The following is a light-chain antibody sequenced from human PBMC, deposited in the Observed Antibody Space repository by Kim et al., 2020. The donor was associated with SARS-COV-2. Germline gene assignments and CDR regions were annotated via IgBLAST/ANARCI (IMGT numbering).Light chain of an antibody. CDR3: HQYNNRPPWT. V-gene: IGKV3-15*01. CDR1: QRIISY. Sequence: SPGEIATPFCCASQRIISYLSWYQQKPGQTPPLLFYYASIRATGVPARFSGSGSEAEFTLTINSLQSEDFAVYYYHQYNNRPPWTYGQGTKVDIK. CDR2: YAS. J-gene: IGKJ1*01.